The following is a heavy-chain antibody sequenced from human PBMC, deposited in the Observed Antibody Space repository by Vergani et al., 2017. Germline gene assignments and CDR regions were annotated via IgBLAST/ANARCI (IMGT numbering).Heavy chain of an antibody. CDR1: GYSFTSYW. CDR2: IYPGDSDT. V-gene: IGHV5-51*01. CDR3: ARQIFGGSSWYDY. J-gene: IGHJ4*02. Sequence: EVQLVRSGAEVKKPGESLTISCKGSGYSFTSYWIGWVRQMPGKGRERMGIIYPGDSDTRYSPSFQGQVTMSADKSISTAYLQWSSLKASDTAMYYCARQIFGGSSWYDYWGQGTLVTVSA. D-gene: IGHD6-13*01.